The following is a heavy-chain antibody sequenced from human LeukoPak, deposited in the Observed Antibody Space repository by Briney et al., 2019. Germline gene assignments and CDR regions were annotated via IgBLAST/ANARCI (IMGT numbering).Heavy chain of an antibody. D-gene: IGHD6-19*01. J-gene: IGHJ5*02. CDR3: ARVRSSGWYPENWFDP. CDR2: INPNSGGT. V-gene: IGHV1-2*02. Sequence: ASVKVSCKASGYTFTGYYMHWVRPAPGQGLEWMGWINPNSGGTNYAQKFQGRVTMTRDTSISTAYMELSRLRSDDTAVYYCARVRSSGWYPENWFDPWGQGTLVTVSS. CDR1: GYTFTGYY.